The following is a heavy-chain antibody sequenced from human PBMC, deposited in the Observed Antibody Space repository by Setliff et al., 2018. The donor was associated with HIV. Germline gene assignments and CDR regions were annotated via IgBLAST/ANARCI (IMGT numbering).Heavy chain of an antibody. CDR2: IIPIFGTA. Sequence: SVKVSCKASGGTFSSYAISWVRQAPGQGLEWMGGIIPIFGTANYAQNFQGRVTITADESTSTVYMELSSLRSEDTAVYYCARDKPRGAIQLLRGEFDYWGQGTLVTVSS. D-gene: IGHD5-18*01. CDR3: ARDKPRGAIQLLRGEFDY. V-gene: IGHV1-69*13. CDR1: GGTFSSYA. J-gene: IGHJ4*02.